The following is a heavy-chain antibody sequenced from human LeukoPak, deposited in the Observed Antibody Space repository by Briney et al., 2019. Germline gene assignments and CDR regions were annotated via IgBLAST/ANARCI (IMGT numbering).Heavy chain of an antibody. D-gene: IGHD3-22*01. CDR2: IYYSGST. V-gene: IGHV4-31*03. Sequence: PSQTLSLTCTVSGGSISSGGYYWSWIRQHPGKGLEWTGYIYYSGSTYYNPSLKSRVTISVDMSKNQFSLKLSSVTAADTAVYYCARGYYDSSGYSYGVDYWGQGTLVTVSS. CDR3: ARGYYDSSGYSYGVDY. J-gene: IGHJ4*02. CDR1: GGSISSGGYY.